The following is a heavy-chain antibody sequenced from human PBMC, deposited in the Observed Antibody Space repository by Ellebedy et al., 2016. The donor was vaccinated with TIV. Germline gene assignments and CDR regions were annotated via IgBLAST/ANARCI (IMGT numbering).Heavy chain of an antibody. J-gene: IGHJ6*02. D-gene: IGHD1/OR15-1a*01. CDR1: GFNFRSFW. V-gene: IGHV3-7*01. Sequence: GESLKISXEASGFNFRSFWMSWVRQAPGKGLEWVANINQDESEKYYGDSVRGRFTIFRDNAKNSLYLEMNSLRGEDTGVYYCARTGSDWDTYYYYYGLDAWGQGTTVTVPS. CDR2: INQDESEK. CDR3: ARTGSDWDTYYYYYGLDA.